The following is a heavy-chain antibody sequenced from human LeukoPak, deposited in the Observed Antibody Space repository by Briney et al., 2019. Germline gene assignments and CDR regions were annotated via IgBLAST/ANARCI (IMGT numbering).Heavy chain of an antibody. CDR3: ASLPQWEPHHL. V-gene: IGHV3-23*01. CDR2: ISRSGGAT. Sequence: GGSLRLSCAASGFTFSNYDMSWVRQAPGKGLEWVSRISRSGGATYYADSVKGRFTISRDNSKNTLYLRMDSLRVEDTAVYYCASLPQWEPHHLWGQGTLVTVSS. J-gene: IGHJ5*02. D-gene: IGHD1-26*01. CDR1: GFTFSNYD.